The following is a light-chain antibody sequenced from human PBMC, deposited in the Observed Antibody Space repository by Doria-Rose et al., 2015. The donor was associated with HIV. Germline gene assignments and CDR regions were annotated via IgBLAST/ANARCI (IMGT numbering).Light chain of an antibody. Sequence: TQSPGTLSLSPGERATLSCRASQSFSSTYFAWYQQEPGQAPSLLIYDGSTRATGIPDRFSASGSGTDFTLTINRLEPEDFALYYCHQYGTSWTFGQGTRVEI. CDR2: DGS. CDR1: QSFSSTY. J-gene: IGKJ1*01. V-gene: IGKV3-20*01. CDR3: HQYGTSWT.